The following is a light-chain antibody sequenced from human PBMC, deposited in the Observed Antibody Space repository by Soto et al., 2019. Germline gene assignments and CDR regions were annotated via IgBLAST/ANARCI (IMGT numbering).Light chain of an antibody. CDR3: GTWDSSLSVHV. CDR1: SSNIGNNY. CDR2: DDN. Sequence: QSVLTQPPSASAAPGQKVTISCSGSSSNIGNNYVSWYQQVPGTAPKLLIYDDNKRPSGNPDRFSGSRSGTSATLGISGLQTGDEADYYCGTWDSSLSVHVFGTGTKGTVL. V-gene: IGLV1-51*01. J-gene: IGLJ1*01.